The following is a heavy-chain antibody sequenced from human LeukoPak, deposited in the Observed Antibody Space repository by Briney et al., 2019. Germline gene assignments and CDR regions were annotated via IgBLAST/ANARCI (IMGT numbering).Heavy chain of an antibody. CDR3: ARLLYDYFSGSYYYFDY. D-gene: IGHD2-15*01. CDR2: VYYSGYT. J-gene: IGHJ4*02. CDR1: GDSISTSTTYH. V-gene: IGHV4-39*07. Sequence: PSETLSLTCTVSGDSISTSTTYHWGWIRQPPGKGLEWIGSVYYSGYTYYNPSLKSRVTISVDTSKNQFSLKVNSVTAADAAVYYCARLLYDYFSGSYYYFDYWGRGTLVTVSS.